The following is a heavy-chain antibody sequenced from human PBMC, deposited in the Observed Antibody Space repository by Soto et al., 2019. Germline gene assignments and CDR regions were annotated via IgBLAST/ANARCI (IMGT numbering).Heavy chain of an antibody. CDR2: IWYAGSNK. D-gene: IGHD2-15*01. J-gene: IGHJ4*02. CDR1: GFTFSSYG. V-gene: IGHV3-33*01. CDR3: ARDQCSGGSSYSFDY. Sequence: QVQLVESGGGVVQPGRSLRLSCAASGFTFSSYGMHWVRQAPVKGLEWVAVIWYAGSNKYYADSVKCRFTISRDNSKNTLYLQMNSLRAEDTAVYYCARDQCSGGSSYSFDYWGQGTLVTVSS.